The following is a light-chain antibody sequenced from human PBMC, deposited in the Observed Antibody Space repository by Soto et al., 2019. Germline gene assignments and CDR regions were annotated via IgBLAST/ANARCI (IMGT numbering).Light chain of an antibody. J-gene: IGKJ2*01. CDR2: WAS. V-gene: IGKV4-1*01. Sequence: DIVMTQSPDSLAVSLGERATINCKSSQSVLYSSNNKNYLAWYQQKPGQPPKLLIYWASTRESGVPDRFSGRGYGINFTITISSLQAEDVEVYYCQQYYSTPYTFGQGTKLEIK. CDR1: QSVLYSSNNKNY. CDR3: QQYYSTPYT.